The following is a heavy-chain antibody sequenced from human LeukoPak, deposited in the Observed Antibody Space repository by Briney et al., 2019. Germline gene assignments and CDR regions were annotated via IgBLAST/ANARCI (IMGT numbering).Heavy chain of an antibody. J-gene: IGHJ4*02. V-gene: IGHV3-21*01. CDR1: GFTFSSYS. CDR3: ASVDIVARSGDY. D-gene: IGHD5-12*01. Sequence: GGSLRLSCAASGFTFSSYSMNWVRQAPGKGLEWVSSISSSSSYIYYADSVKGRFTISRDNPKNSLYLQMNSLRAEDTAVYYCASVDIVARSGDYWGQGTLVTVSS. CDR2: ISSSSSYI.